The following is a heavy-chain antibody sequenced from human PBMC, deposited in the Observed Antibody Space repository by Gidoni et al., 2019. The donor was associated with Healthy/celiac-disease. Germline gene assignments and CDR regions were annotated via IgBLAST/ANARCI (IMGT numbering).Heavy chain of an antibody. D-gene: IGHD3-16*02. J-gene: IGHJ4*02. CDR2: IIPIFGTA. CDR1: GVTFSSYA. CDR3: ARGNPPRYVWGSYRYTFDY. V-gene: IGHV1-69*01. Sequence: QVQLVQSGAEVNKPGSSVKVSCKASGVTFSSYAISWVRQAPGQGLEWMGVIIPIFGTANYAQKFQGRVTITADESTSTAYMELSSLRSEDTAVYYCARGNPPRYVWGSYRYTFDYWGQGTLVTVSS.